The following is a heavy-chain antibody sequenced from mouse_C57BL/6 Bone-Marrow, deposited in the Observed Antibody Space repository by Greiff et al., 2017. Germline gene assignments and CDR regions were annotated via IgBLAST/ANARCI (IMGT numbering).Heavy chain of an antibody. D-gene: IGHD2-12*01. CDR3: ARYDSPWFAY. CDR2: IYPGSGST. J-gene: IGHJ3*01. V-gene: IGHV1-55*01. CDR1: GYTFTSYW. Sequence: QVQLKQSGAELVKPGASVKMSCKASGYTFTSYWITWVKQRPGQGLEWIGDIYPGSGSTNYNEKFKSKATLTVDTSSSTAYMQLSSLTSEDSAVYYCARYDSPWFAYWGQGTLVTVSA.